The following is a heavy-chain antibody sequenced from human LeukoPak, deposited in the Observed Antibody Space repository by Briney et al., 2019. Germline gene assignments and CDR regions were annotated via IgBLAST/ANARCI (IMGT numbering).Heavy chain of an antibody. D-gene: IGHD3-10*01. CDR1: GIGFSGYW. Sequence: GGSLRLSCAASGIGFSGYWMHWIRQAPGKGLVWVSRINSDGSSTNYADSVKGRFTISRDNAKNMLYLQMNSLRAEDTAVYYCAREYGSGSYDYWGQGTLVTVSS. J-gene: IGHJ4*02. CDR2: INSDGSST. V-gene: IGHV3-74*01. CDR3: AREYGSGSYDY.